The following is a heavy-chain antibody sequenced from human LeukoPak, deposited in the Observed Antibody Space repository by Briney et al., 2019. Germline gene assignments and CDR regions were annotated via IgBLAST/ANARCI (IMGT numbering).Heavy chain of an antibody. V-gene: IGHV4-38-2*02. J-gene: IGHJ5*02. D-gene: IGHD1-26*01. CDR2: IYHSGIT. CDR1: GYSIRSGFY. Sequence: PSETLSLTCTVSGYSIRSGFYWGWIRQPPGKGLEWIGNIYHSGITYYTPSLRSRVILSVDTSKNQFSLKLISVTAADTAVYYCARGQGATVPQVGKNWFDPWGQGTRVIVSS. CDR3: ARGQGATVPQVGKNWFDP.